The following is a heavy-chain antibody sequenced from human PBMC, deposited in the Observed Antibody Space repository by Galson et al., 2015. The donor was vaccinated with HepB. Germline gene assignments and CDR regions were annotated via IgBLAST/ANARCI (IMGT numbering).Heavy chain of an antibody. J-gene: IGHJ4*02. D-gene: IGHD5-24*01. Sequence: SVKVSCKASGGTFSSYAITWVRQAPGQGLEWVGGIIPIFGTANYAQKFQGRVTITADKSPSTAYMELSSLRSEDTAVYYCARRGGRRDGYNYFDYWGQGTLVTVSS. CDR2: IIPIFGTA. V-gene: IGHV1-69*06. CDR3: ARRGGRRDGYNYFDY. CDR1: GGTFSSYA.